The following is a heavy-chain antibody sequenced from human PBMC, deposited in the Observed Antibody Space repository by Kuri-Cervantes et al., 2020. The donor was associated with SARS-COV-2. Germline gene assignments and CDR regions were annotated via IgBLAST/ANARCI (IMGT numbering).Heavy chain of an antibody. D-gene: IGHD2-2*01. CDR3: ARGPSPDAFDI. Sequence: ETLSLTCVASGFSFSSHSMNWVRQAPGKGLEWVSSISGRSNFIYYADSVKGRFTISRDNSKNTLYLQMNSLRAEDTAVYYCARGPSPDAFDIWGQGTMVTVSS. V-gene: IGHV3-21*01. CDR2: ISGRSNFI. J-gene: IGHJ3*02. CDR1: GFSFSSHS.